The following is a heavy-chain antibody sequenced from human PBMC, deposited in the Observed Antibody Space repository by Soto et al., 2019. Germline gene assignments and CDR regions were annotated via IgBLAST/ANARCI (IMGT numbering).Heavy chain of an antibody. CDR2: ISGSGGST. CDR1: GFTFSSYA. CDR3: AKAGGFWSGYYQIDY. J-gene: IGHJ4*02. V-gene: IGHV3-23*01. Sequence: PGGSLRLSCAASGFTFSSYAMSWVRQAPGKGLEWVSAISGSGGSTYYADSVKGRFTISRDNSKNTLYLQMNSLRAEDTAVYYCAKAGGFWSGYYQIDYWGQGTLVTSPQ. D-gene: IGHD3-3*01.